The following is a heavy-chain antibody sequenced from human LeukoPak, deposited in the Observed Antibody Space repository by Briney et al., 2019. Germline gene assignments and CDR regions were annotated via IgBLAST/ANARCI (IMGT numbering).Heavy chain of an antibody. V-gene: IGHV4-59*08. D-gene: IGHD3-22*01. CDR2: IYYSGGT. J-gene: IGHJ4*02. CDR1: GGSISSYY. CDR3: ARRGGDSSGNFDY. Sequence: PSETLSLTCTVSGGSISSYYWSWIRQPPGKGLELIGYIYYSGGTNYNPSLKSRVTISVDTSKKQFSLRLSSVTAADTAVYYCARRGGDSSGNFDYWGQGTLVTVSS.